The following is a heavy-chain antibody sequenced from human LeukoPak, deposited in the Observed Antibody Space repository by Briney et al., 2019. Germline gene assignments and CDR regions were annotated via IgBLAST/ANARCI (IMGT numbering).Heavy chain of an antibody. CDR1: GYTFTGYD. Sequence: ASVKVSCKASGYTFTGYDINWVRQATGQGLEWMGWMNPNSGNTGYSQKFQGRVTMTRDTSTSTVYMELSSLRSEDTAVYYCARAPRGATYYDFWSGYHIDYWGQGTLVTVSS. V-gene: IGHV1-8*01. CDR3: ARAPRGATYYDFWSGYHIDY. D-gene: IGHD3-3*01. J-gene: IGHJ4*02. CDR2: MNPNSGNT.